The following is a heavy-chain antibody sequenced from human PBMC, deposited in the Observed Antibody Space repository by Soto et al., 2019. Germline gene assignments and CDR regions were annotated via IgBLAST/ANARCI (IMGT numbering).Heavy chain of an antibody. CDR3: ARGHYDFWSGYYGGSYFDY. CDR2: IYHSGST. D-gene: IGHD3-3*01. J-gene: IGHJ4*02. Sequence: QLQLQESGSGLVKPSQTLSLTCAVSGGSISSGGYSWSWIRQPPGKGLEWIGDIYHSGSTYYNPFLKSRVTISVDRSKNQFSLKLSSVTAADTAVYYCARGHYDFWSGYYGGSYFDYWGQGTLVTVSS. V-gene: IGHV4-30-2*01. CDR1: GGSISSGGYS.